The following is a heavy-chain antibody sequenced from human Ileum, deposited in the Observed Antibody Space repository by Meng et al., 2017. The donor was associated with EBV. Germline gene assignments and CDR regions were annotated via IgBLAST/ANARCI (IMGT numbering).Heavy chain of an antibody. V-gene: IGHV4-34*12. J-gene: IGHJ4*02. CDR3: ARRPTGIDY. Sequence: QVQLQRWGAGFLKPSGTLSLTCAVNGGSLSVAYWNWIRQPPGKGLEWIEEIIHGGSPSYNPSLKSRVTISIDTSKNQLSLMLSSVTAADTAVYYCARRPTGIDYWGQGTLVTVSS. CDR2: IIHGGSP. D-gene: IGHD2-8*02. CDR1: GGSLSVAY.